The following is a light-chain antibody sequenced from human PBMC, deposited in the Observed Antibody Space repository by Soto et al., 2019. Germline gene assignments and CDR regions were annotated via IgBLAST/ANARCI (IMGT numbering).Light chain of an antibody. CDR3: SSDTSSSTLV. CDR2: EVS. J-gene: IGLJ3*02. V-gene: IGLV2-14*01. Sequence: QSALTQPASVSGSPGQSITISCTGTSSDVGAYNYVSWYQQHPGKAPKLMIFEVSNRPSGVSTRFSGSKSGYTASLTISGLEAEDEADYYCSSDTSSSTLVFGGGTKLTVL. CDR1: SSDVGAYNY.